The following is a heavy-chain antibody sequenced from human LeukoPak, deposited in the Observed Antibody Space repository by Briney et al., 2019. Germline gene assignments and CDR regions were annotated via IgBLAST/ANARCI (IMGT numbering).Heavy chain of an antibody. V-gene: IGHV4-59*01. CDR2: IYYSGST. CDR3: ARTILWFGEFPDAFDI. D-gene: IGHD3-10*01. Sequence: SETLSLTCIVSGGSISSYYWSWIRQPPGKGLEWIGYIYYSGSTNYNPSLKSRVTISVDTSKNQFSLKLSSVTATDTAVYYCARTILWFGEFPDAFDIWGQGTMVTVSS. J-gene: IGHJ3*02. CDR1: GGSISSYY.